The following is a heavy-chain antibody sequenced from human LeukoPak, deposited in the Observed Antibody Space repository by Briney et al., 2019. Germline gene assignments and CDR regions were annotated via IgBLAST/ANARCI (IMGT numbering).Heavy chain of an antibody. CDR2: IIPIFGTA. CDR3: ARRKESSGFDY. J-gene: IGHJ4*02. V-gene: IGHV1-69*05. Sequence: SVNVSFKASGGTFISYAISWVRQAAGQGREWMGGIIPIFGTANYAQKFQGRVTITTDESTSTAYMELSSLRSEDTAVYYCARRKESSGFDYWGQGTLVTVSS. D-gene: IGHD6-19*01. CDR1: GGTFISYA.